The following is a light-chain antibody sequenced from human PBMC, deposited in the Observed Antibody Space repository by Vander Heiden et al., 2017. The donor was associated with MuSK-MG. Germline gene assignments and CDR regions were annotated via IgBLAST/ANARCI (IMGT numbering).Light chain of an antibody. J-gene: IGKJ4*01. CDR1: QSISSY. CDR2: STS. Sequence: DMQMTLYAASLSAPVGDRVTITGRSSQSISSYLNGYQQNPGRAPNLLIYSTSNLQSEVPSSVSDCGSETDFTLTISSLQPEDFATYYCAQSYSTALTFGAGTKVNIK. V-gene: IGKV1-39*01. CDR3: AQSYSTALT.